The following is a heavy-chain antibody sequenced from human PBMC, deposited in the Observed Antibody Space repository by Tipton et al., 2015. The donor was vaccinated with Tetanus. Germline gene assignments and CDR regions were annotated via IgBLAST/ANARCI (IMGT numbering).Heavy chain of an antibody. V-gene: IGHV4-39*07. Sequence: TLSLTCSVSGASVGSSDYFWAWIRQPPGNKLDWIGNIYYGGSTYYNPSLKSRVTISVDTSKNQFSLKLNSVTAADTAVYYCARDQARGARGWNYFDYWGQGTLVTVSS. CDR3: ARDQARGARGWNYFDY. D-gene: IGHD1-26*01. J-gene: IGHJ4*02. CDR1: GASVGSSDYF. CDR2: IYYGGST.